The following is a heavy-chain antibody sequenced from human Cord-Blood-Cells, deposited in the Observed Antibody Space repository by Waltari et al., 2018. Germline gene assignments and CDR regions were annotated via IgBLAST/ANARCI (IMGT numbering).Heavy chain of an antibody. CDR2: INPNSGGT. J-gene: IGHJ4*02. CDR1: GYTFTGYY. Sequence: QVQLVQSGAEVKKPGASVKVSCKASGYTFTGYYMTWVRQAPGQGLEWMGWINPNSGGTNYAQKVQGRVTMTRDTSISTAYMELSRLRSDDTAVYYCARRYSGYDDYWGQGTLVTVSS. CDR3: ARRYSGYDDY. V-gene: IGHV1-2*02. D-gene: IGHD5-12*01.